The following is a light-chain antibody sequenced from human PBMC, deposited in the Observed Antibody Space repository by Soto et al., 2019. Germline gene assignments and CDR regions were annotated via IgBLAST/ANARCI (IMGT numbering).Light chain of an antibody. CDR3: YSFTGIYTSLFV. Sequence: QSALTQPASMSGSPGQSITISCTGTSRDIGTSNLVSWYQQYPGKAPKLMIYEVTKRPSGITYRFSGPKSGNTASLTISGLQPEDEADYYCYSFTGIYTSLFVFGTGTKVTVL. J-gene: IGLJ1*01. V-gene: IGLV2-23*02. CDR2: EVT. CDR1: SRDIGTSNL.